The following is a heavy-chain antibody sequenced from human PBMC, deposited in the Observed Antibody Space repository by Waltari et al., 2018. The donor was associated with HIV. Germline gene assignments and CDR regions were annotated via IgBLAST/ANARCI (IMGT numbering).Heavy chain of an antibody. Sequence: QVQLQQWGAGLLKPSETLSLTCAVYGGSFSGYYWSWIRQPPGKGLEWIGEINHSGSTNYNLSLKSRVTISVDTSKNQFSLKLSSVTAADTAVYYCARSHDYGDFTSIGYWGQGTLVTVSS. D-gene: IGHD4-17*01. CDR3: ARSHDYGDFTSIGY. V-gene: IGHV4-34*01. J-gene: IGHJ4*02. CDR2: INHSGST. CDR1: GGSFSGYY.